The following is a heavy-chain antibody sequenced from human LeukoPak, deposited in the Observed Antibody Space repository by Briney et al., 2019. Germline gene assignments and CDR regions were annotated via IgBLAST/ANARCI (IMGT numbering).Heavy chain of an antibody. J-gene: IGHJ6*03. Sequence: PGGSLRLSCPDSGLTFSSYGMHWVRQAPGKGLEWVAIISKDGTKKYHADSVQGRFTISRDTINNVVYLQMNSLRPEDTAVYYCANWVSRGGYYHYYMDVWGRGTTVTISS. CDR2: ISKDGTKK. V-gene: IGHV3-30*18. D-gene: IGHD6-13*01. CDR1: GLTFSSYG. CDR3: ANWVSRGGYYHYYMDV.